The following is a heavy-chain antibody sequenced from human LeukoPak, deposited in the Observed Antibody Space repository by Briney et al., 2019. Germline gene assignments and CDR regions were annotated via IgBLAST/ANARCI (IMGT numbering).Heavy chain of an antibody. CDR3: ARGKRTDLRFLGWLFGP. D-gene: IGHD3-3*01. Sequence: SETLSPTCAVYGGSFSGYYWSWIRQPPGKGLEWIGEINHSGSTNYNPSLKSRVTISVDTSKNQFSLKLSSVTAADTAVYYCARGKRTDLRFLGWLFGPWGQGTLVTVPS. V-gene: IGHV4-34*01. CDR1: GGSFSGYY. CDR2: INHSGST. J-gene: IGHJ5*02.